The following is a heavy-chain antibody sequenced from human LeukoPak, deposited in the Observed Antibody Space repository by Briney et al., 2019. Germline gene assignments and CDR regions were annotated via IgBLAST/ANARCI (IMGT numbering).Heavy chain of an antibody. J-gene: IGHJ4*02. D-gene: IGHD3-22*01. CDR1: GFTFSSYG. V-gene: IGHV3-33*01. CDR2: IWYDGSNK. Sequence: PGRSLRLSCAASGFTFSSYGMHWVRQAPGKGLEWVAVIWYDGSNKYYADSVKGRFTISRDNSKNTLYLQMNSLRAEDTAVYYCARDHGGLRLFYYFDYWGQGTLVTVSS. CDR3: ARDHGGLRLFYYFDY.